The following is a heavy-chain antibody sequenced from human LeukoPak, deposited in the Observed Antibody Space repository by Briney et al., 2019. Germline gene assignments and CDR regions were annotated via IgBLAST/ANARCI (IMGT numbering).Heavy chain of an antibody. CDR2: INDSGST. D-gene: IGHD6-19*01. CDR3: ARVSARYSSVLGIYYYYYMDV. V-gene: IGHV4-34*01. J-gene: IGHJ6*03. Sequence: PSETLSLACAVYNGSFSGYYWSWIRQPPGKGLEWIGEINDSGSTNYKSSLRSRVTISVDTSKNHFSLKLSSVTAADTAVYYCARVSARYSSVLGIYYYYYMDVWGKGTTVTVSS. CDR1: NGSFSGYY.